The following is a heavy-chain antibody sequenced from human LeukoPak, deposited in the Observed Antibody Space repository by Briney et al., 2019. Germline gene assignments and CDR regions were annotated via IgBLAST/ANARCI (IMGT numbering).Heavy chain of an antibody. D-gene: IGHD3-10*01. V-gene: IGHV4-59*01. CDR1: GGSISSYS. CDR2: IYSSGST. CDR3: ARRHGSGDHFDY. J-gene: IGHJ4*02. Sequence: PSETLSLTCTVSGGSISSYSWSWIRQPPGKGLEWIGYIYSSGSTNYNPSLKSRVTISVDTSKNQFSLNLSSVTAADTAVYYCARRHGSGDHFDYWGQGTLVTVSS.